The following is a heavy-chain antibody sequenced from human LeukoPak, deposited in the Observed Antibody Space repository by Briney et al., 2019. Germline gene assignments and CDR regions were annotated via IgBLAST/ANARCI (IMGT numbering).Heavy chain of an antibody. CDR2: INPNSGGT. D-gene: IGHD3-9*01. J-gene: IGHJ6*03. CDR3: ARARGSYYDILTGYYNDYYMD. CDR1: GYTFTGYY. Sequence: ASVNLSCKASGYTFTGYYMHWVRQAPGQGLEWMGWINPNSGGTNYAQKFQGRVTMTRDTSLITAYMELSRLRSDDTAVYYCARARGSYYDILTGYYNDYYMD. V-gene: IGHV1-2*02.